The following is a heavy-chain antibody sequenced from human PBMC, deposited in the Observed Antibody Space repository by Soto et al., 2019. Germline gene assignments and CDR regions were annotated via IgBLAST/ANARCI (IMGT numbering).Heavy chain of an antibody. J-gene: IGHJ6*02. CDR3: VRGADFWSGYYYYYGMDV. CDR1: GYTFTSYD. CDR2: MNPNSGNT. D-gene: IGHD3-3*01. Sequence: GASVKVSCKASGYTFTSYDINWVRQATGQGLEWMGWMNPNSGNTGYAQKFQGRVTMTRNTSISTAYMELSSLRSEDTAVYYCVRGADFWSGYYYYYGMDVWGQGTTVTVSS. V-gene: IGHV1-8*01.